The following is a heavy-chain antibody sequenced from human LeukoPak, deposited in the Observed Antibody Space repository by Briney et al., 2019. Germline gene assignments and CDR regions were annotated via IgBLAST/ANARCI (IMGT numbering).Heavy chain of an antibody. CDR3: ARKAGYYYGSGDY. CDR1: GITFSSNW. CDR2: INSDGSTT. D-gene: IGHD3-10*01. J-gene: IGHJ4*02. V-gene: IGHV3-74*01. Sequence: GGSLRLSCEASGITFSSNWMHWVRQAPGKGLVWVSRINSDGSTTSYADSVKGRFTISRDSSKNTLYLQMNSLRAEDTAVYYCARKAGYYYGSGDYWGQGTLVTVSS.